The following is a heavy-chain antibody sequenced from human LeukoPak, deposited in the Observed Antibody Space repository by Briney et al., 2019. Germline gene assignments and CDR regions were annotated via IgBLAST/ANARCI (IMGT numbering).Heavy chain of an antibody. V-gene: IGHV1-2*02. Sequence: ASVKVSCKASGYTFTGYYMHWVRQAPGQGLEWMGWINPNSGGTNYAQKFQGRVTMTRDTSISTAYMELSRLRSDDTAVYYCARGVDSSGYYYYYGMDVWGQGTTVTVSS. CDR2: INPNSGGT. D-gene: IGHD3-22*01. CDR1: GYTFTGYY. J-gene: IGHJ6*02. CDR3: ARGVDSSGYYYYYGMDV.